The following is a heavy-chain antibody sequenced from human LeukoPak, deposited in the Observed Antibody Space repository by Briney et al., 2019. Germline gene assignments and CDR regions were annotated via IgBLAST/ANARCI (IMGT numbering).Heavy chain of an antibody. V-gene: IGHV3-7*03. CDR3: ARDVDTNS. D-gene: IGHD5-18*01. CDR1: GFTFTSYW. J-gene: IGHJ4*02. Sequence: GGSLRLSCAASGFTFTSYWMTWVRQAPGKGLEWVANIKEDGSEKFYVGSVRGRFTISRDNARNSASLQMNSLRDDDTAVYYCARDVDTNSWGQGTLVTVSS. CDR2: IKEDGSEK.